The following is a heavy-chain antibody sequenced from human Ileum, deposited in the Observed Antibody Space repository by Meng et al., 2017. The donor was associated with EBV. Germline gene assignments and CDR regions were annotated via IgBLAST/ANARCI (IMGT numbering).Heavy chain of an antibody. Sequence: QGPRAEAGPGLVKPSETLSLHCTVSGGSRTSGRYYWSWIRQPPGEGLEWIGYIYDTGSTNYNPSLKSRVTISVDTSKNQFSLNLTSVTAADTAVYYCARGTGTTFAWGQGTLVTVSS. V-gene: IGHV4-61*01. D-gene: IGHD1-1*01. CDR3: ARGTGTTFA. CDR2: IYDTGST. CDR1: GGSRTSGRYY. J-gene: IGHJ5*02.